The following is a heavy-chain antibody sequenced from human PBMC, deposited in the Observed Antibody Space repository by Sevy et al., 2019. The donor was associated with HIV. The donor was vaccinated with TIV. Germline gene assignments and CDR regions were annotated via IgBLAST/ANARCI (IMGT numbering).Heavy chain of an antibody. CDR1: GGSISSYY. CDR3: AIVFTGYLGGPFDY. CDR2: IYYSGST. D-gene: IGHD3-9*01. Sequence: SETLSLTCTVSGGSISSYYWSWIRQPPGKGLEWIGYIYYSGSTNYNPSLKSRVTISVDTSKNQFSLKLSSVTAADTAVYYCAIVFTGYLGGPFDYWGQGTLVTVSS. V-gene: IGHV4-59*01. J-gene: IGHJ4*02.